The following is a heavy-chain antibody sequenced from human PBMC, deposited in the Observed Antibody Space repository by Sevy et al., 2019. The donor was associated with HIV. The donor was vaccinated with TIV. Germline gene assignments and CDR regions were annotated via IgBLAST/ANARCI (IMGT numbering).Heavy chain of an antibody. CDR1: GDSFSSSY. CDR3: AREQSFYSNSFDY. D-gene: IGHD4-4*01. V-gene: IGHV4-4*07. CDR2: IYTTGST. J-gene: IGHJ4*02. Sequence: SETLSLTCTVSGDSFSSSYWTWIRQPAGKGLEWIGGIYTTGSTNYNPSLKSRVTMSVDTFKNQISLNLTSVTAADTAVYYCAREQSFYSNSFDYWGQGTLVTVSS.